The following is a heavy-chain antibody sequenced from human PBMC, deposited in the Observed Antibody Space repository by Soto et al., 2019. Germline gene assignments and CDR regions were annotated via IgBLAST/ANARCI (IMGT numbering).Heavy chain of an antibody. D-gene: IGHD3-3*01. Sequence: ASVKVSCKASGYTFTSYYMHWVRQAPGQGLEWMGIINPSGGSTSYAQKFQGRVTMTRDTSTSTAYMELSSLRSEDSALYYFARVYDFWSGYTSVDYWGQGTLVTVSS. CDR3: ARVYDFWSGYTSVDY. CDR2: INPSGGST. J-gene: IGHJ4*02. CDR1: GYTFTSYY. V-gene: IGHV1-46*01.